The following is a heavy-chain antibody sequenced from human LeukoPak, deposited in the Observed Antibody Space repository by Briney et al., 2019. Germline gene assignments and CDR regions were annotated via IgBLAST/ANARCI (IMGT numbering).Heavy chain of an antibody. V-gene: IGHV4-59*01. CDR1: GGSISSCY. J-gene: IGHJ4*02. CDR3: AREGTYPFDY. CDR2: IYYDGST. Sequence: PSETLSLTCTISGGSISSCYWSWIRHPPGKGLEWIGYIYYDGSTNYNPSLKSRVTMSVDTSKNQFSLELSSVTAADTAVYYCAREGTYPFDYWGPGTLVTVSS.